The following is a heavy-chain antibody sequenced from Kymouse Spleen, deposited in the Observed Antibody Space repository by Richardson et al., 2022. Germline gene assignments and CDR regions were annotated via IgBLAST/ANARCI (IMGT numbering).Heavy chain of an antibody. CDR2: IKSKTDGGTT. V-gene: IGHV3-15*01. CDR3: TTDLSGSYPNWFDP. Sequence: EVQLVESGGGLVKPGGSLRLSCAASGFTFSNAWMSWVRQAPGKGLEWVGRIKSKTDGGTTDYAAPVKGRFTISRDDSKNTLYLQMNSLKTEDTAVYYCTTDLSGSYPNWFDPWGQGTLVTVSS. D-gene: IGHD1-26*01. J-gene: IGHJ5*02. CDR1: GFTFSNAW.